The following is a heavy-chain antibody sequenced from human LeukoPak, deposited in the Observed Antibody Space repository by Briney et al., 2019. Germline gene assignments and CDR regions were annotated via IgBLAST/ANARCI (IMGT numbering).Heavy chain of an antibody. CDR2: ISGDGGST. CDR1: GFTFDDYA. CDR3: AKDAGGSGSYYSVGYYYYMDV. V-gene: IGHV3-43*02. Sequence: GGSLRLSCAASGFTFDDYAMHWVRQAPGKGLEWVSLISGDGGSTYYADSVKGRFTISRDNSKNSLYLQMNSLRTGDTALYYCAKDAGGSGSYYSVGYYYYMDVWGKGTTVTVSS. D-gene: IGHD3-10*01. J-gene: IGHJ6*03.